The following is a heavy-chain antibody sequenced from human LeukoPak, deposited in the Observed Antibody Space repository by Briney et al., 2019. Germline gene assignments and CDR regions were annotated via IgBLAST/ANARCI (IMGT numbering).Heavy chain of an antibody. V-gene: IGHV1-69*05. CDR3: ATSSYSGSYYGSFDI. D-gene: IGHD1-26*01. Sequence: SVKVSCKASGGTFSSYAISWVRQAPGQGLEWIGRIIPIFGTANYAQKFQGRVTITTDESTSTAYMELSSLRSEDTAVYYCATSSYSGSYYGSFDIWGQGTMVTVSS. CDR2: IIPIFGTA. J-gene: IGHJ3*02. CDR1: GGTFSSYA.